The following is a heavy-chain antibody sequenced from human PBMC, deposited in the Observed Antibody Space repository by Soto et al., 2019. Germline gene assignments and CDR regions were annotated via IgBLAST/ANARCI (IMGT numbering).Heavy chain of an antibody. CDR3: ARGPGYCTGGSCYAVWFDS. CDR2: VNHSGYT. D-gene: IGHD2-15*01. V-gene: IGHV4-34*02. J-gene: IGHJ5*01. Sequence: QVQLQQWGAGLLKPSETLSLTCSVYGGSFSGYYWSWIRQPTGKGLEWIGEVNHSGYTKYIPSLKSLVSISLDTYQNHFSLNLTSVTAADTAVYYCARGPGYCTGGSCYAVWFDSWGQGTMVTVSS. CDR1: GGSFSGYY.